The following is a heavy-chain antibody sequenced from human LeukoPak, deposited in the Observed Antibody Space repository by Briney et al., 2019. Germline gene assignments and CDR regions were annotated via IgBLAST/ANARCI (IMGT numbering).Heavy chain of an antibody. CDR3: ARISRTSIAARPFDY. V-gene: IGHV1-46*01. J-gene: IGHJ4*02. Sequence: ASVKVSCKASGHTFTGYYMHWVRQAPGQGLEWMGIINPSGGSTSYAQKFQGRVTMTRDTSTSTVYMELSSLRSEDTAVYYCARISRTSIAARPFDYWGQGTLVTVSS. D-gene: IGHD6-6*01. CDR2: INPSGGST. CDR1: GHTFTGYY.